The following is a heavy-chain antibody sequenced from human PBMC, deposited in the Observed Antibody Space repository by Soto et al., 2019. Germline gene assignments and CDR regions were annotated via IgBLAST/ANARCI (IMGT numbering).Heavy chain of an antibody. J-gene: IGHJ4*02. CDR3: VRPGLVVAAATREDY. D-gene: IGHD2-15*01. V-gene: IGHV3-74*01. CDR2: INSDGSST. Sequence: EVQLVESGGGLVQPGGSLRLSCAASGFTFSSYWMHWVRQAPGKGLVWVSRINSDGSSTSYADSVKGRFTISRDNATNPLYLQMNGLRAEDTAVYYCVRPGLVVAAATREDYWGQGTLVTVSS. CDR1: GFTFSSYW.